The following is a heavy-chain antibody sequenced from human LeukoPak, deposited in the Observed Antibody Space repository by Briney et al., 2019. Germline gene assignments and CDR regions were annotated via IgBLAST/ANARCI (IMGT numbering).Heavy chain of an antibody. CDR1: GFSVSTKY. Sequence: GGSLRLSCAASGFSVSTKYVSWVRQAPGKGLEWVSVIYSGGSSEYAGSVKGRFTISRDNSRNTLYLQMNSLRAEDTAVYYCASRTTVTTEDAFDIWGQGTMVTVSS. D-gene: IGHD4-17*01. J-gene: IGHJ3*02. CDR2: IYSGGSS. V-gene: IGHV3-66*01. CDR3: ASRTTVTTEDAFDI.